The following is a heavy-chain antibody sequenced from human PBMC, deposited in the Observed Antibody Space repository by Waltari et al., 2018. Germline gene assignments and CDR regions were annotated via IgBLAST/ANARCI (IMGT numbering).Heavy chain of an antibody. J-gene: IGHJ4*02. D-gene: IGHD1-26*01. V-gene: IGHV3-23*01. CDR2: ISGSGGST. Sequence: EVQLLESGGGLVQPGGSLRLSCAASGLTFSSDAMSGVRQAPGKGLEWVSAISGSGGSTYYADSVKGRFTISRDNSKNTLYLQMNSLRAEDTAVYYCAKEGVVGATTGGLVDYWGQGTLVTVSS. CDR1: GLTFSSDA. CDR3: AKEGVVGATTGGLVDY.